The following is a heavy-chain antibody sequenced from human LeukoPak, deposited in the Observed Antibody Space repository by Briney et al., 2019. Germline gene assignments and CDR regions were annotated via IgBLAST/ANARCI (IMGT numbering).Heavy chain of an antibody. CDR2: IYPRDGST. CDR3: ARDQEAFDY. CDR1: GYSFTSNY. V-gene: IGHV1-46*01. Sequence: ASVKVSCKASGYSFTSNYIHWVRQAPGQGLEWLGMIYPRDGSTSYAQKFQGRVTVTRDTSTSTVHMELSGLRSEDTAVYYCARDQEAFDYWGQGTLVTVSS. J-gene: IGHJ4*02.